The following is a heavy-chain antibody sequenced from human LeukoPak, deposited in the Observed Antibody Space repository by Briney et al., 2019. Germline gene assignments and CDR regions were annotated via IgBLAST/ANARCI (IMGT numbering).Heavy chain of an antibody. CDR2: ISGSGGST. CDR3: AKGRSYDFWSRGDY. J-gene: IGHJ4*02. D-gene: IGHD3-3*01. CDR1: AFNSSSNG. V-gene: IGHV3-23*01. Sequence: GGAPLLSCSASAFNSSSNGMNGFRHHPPKKLLWVSSISGSGGSTYYADSVKGRFTISRDNSKNTLYLQMNSLRAEDKAVYYCAKGRSYDFWSRGDYWGQGTLVTVSS.